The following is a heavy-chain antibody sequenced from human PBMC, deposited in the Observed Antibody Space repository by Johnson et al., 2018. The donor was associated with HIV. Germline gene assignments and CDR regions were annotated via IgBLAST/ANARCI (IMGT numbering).Heavy chain of an antibody. Sequence: QMLLVESGGGVVQPGRSLRLSCAASGFTFSSYAMHWVRQAPGKGLEWVAVISYDGSNKYYANSVKGRFTISRDNSKNTLYLQMGSLRAEDTAVYYCAKYQGVDDAFDIWGQGTMVTVSS. D-gene: IGHD3-3*01. CDR3: AKYQGVDDAFDI. CDR1: GFTFSSYA. J-gene: IGHJ3*02. V-gene: IGHV3-30*14. CDR2: ISYDGSNK.